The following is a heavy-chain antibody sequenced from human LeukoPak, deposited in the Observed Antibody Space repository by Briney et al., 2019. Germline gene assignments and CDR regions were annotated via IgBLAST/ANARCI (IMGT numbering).Heavy chain of an antibody. CDR1: GFTFSSYW. V-gene: IGHV3-7*03. Sequence: GGSRRLSCAASGFTFSSYWMSWVRQAPGKGLEWVANIKQDGSEKYYVDSVKGRFTISRDNAKNSLYLQMNSLRAEDTAVYYCARDDDGGAWGMDVWGQGTTVTVSS. CDR3: ARDDDGGAWGMDV. CDR2: IKQDGSEK. D-gene: IGHD2-15*01. J-gene: IGHJ6*02.